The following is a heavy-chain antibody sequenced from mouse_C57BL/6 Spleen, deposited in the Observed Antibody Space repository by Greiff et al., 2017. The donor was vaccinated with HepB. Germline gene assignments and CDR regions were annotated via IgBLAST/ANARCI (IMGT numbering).Heavy chain of an antibody. Sequence: VQLQQSGPELVKPGASVKISCKASGYTFTDYYMNWVKQSHGKSLEWIGDINPNNGGTSYNQKFKGKATLTVDKSSSTAYMELRSLTSEDSAVYYCARIDSGSFSSYWSLEVWGTGTTVPFS. V-gene: IGHV1-26*01. CDR3: ARIDSGSFSSYWSLEV. J-gene: IGHJ1*03. CDR2: INPNNGGT. D-gene: IGHD1-1*01. CDR1: GYTFTDYY.